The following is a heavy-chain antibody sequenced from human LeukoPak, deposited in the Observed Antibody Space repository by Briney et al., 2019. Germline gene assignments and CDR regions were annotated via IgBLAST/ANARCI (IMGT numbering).Heavy chain of an antibody. CDR2: IWYDGTNE. CDR3: AKDNNAWGAFDI. Sequence: GGSLRLSCVASGFNFNTYGMHWVRQAPGMGLEWMASIWYDGTNENYADSVKGRFTISRDDSKNTLYLQMNSLRGEDTAVYYCAKDNNAWGAFDIWGQGTVVTVSA. V-gene: IGHV3-30*02. J-gene: IGHJ3*02. CDR1: GFNFNTYG. D-gene: IGHD7-27*01.